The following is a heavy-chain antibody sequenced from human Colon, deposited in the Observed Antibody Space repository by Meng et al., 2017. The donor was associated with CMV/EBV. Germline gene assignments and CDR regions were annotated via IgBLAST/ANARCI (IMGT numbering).Heavy chain of an antibody. CDR2: IKSDGSGI. Sequence: GSLRLSCAASGVTFSDHWVHWVRQAPGKGLVWVSRIKSDGSGISYADSVKGRFTISRGNAENTVFLQMSSLRVEDTAVYYCEFRYDRCGDYYWGQGTLVTVSS. CDR1: GVTFSDHW. J-gene: IGHJ4*02. CDR3: EFRYDRCGDYY. V-gene: IGHV3-74*01. D-gene: IGHD5-12*01.